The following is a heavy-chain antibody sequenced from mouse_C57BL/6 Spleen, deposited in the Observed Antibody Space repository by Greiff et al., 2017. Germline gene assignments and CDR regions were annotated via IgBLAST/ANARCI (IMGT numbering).Heavy chain of an antibody. CDR1: GYTFTSYW. CDR2: IHPNSGST. Sequence: QVQLQQPGAELVKPGASVKLSCKASGYTFTSYWMHWVKQRPGQGLEWIGMIHPNSGSTNYNEKFKSKATLTVDKSSSTAYMQLSSLTSEDSAVYYCARYGEYYAMDYWGQGTSVTVSS. CDR3: ARYGEYYAMDY. D-gene: IGHD1-2*01. J-gene: IGHJ4*01. V-gene: IGHV1-64*01.